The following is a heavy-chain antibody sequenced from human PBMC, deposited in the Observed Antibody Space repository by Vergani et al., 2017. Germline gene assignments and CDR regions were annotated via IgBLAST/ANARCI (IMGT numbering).Heavy chain of an antibody. CDR3: ARHLGGISGAYYYYGMDV. V-gene: IGHV3-53*04. D-gene: IGHD2-15*01. J-gene: IGHJ6*02. CDR1: GFTVSSNY. Sequence: EVQLVESGGGLVQPGGSLRLSCAASGFTVSSNYMSWVRQAPGKGLEWVSVIYSGGSTYYADSVKGRFTISRHNSKNTLYLQMNSLRAEDTAVYYCARHLGGISGAYYYYGMDVWGQGTTVTVSS. CDR2: IYSGGST.